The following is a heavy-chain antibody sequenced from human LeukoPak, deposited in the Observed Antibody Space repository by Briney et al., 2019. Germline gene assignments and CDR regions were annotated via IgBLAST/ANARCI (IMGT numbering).Heavy chain of an antibody. CDR2: IKQDGSEK. CDR1: GFTYSSLW. D-gene: IGHD5-24*01. Sequence: GGTLRLSCAASGFTYSSLWMSWVRQAPGKGLEGVADIKQDGSEKYYVDSVKGRFTISRDNAKNSLYLQMNSLRAEDTAVYYCASSMAATIGRWGQGTLVTVSS. J-gene: IGHJ4*02. V-gene: IGHV3-7*01. CDR3: ASSMAATIGR.